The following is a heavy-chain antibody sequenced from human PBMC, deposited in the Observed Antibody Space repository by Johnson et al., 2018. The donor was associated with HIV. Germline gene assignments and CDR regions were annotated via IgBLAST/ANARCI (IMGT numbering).Heavy chain of an antibody. D-gene: IGHD3-10*01. Sequence: VQLVESGGGFIQPGGSLRLSCAASGFTFDDYGMSWVRQAPGKGLEWVSNINWNGGSTGYVDSVKGRFTISRDNAKNSLFLRMNSLRVEDTAFYYCARRQTDGSGTHKAFDIWGQGKMVTVSS. CDR2: INWNGGST. CDR1: GFTFDDYG. CDR3: ARRQTDGSGTHKAFDI. V-gene: IGHV3-20*04. J-gene: IGHJ3*02.